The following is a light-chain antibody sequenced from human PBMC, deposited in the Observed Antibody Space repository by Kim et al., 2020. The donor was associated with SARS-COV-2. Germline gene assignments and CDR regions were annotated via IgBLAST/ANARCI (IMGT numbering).Light chain of an antibody. Sequence: EVVLTQSPGTLSLSPGKAATLXRGPXXIVXNVYLAWYQQKPGQAPRLLISDXYTRATGIPDRFSGSGSGTDFTLXISRLEXEDFAVYYCXXXTGSPIXXGXGT. CDR2: DXY. CDR3: XXXTGSPIX. V-gene: IGKV3-20*01. J-gene: IGKJ5*01. CDR1: XIVXNVY.